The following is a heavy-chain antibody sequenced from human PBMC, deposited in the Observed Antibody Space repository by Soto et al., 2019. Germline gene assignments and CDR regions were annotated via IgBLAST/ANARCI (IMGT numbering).Heavy chain of an antibody. Sequence: EAQLLESGGGLVQPRGSLRLSCAASGFTFSTYGMSWVRQAPVKGLEWVSVISGGGGDTYYAGSVKGRFTISRDNSKSTLYLEMNSLRAEDTAVYYCAKTQQWGLPLSGGMDVWGQGTTVTVSS. CDR1: GFTFSTYG. CDR3: AKTQQWGLPLSGGMDV. CDR2: ISGGGGDT. J-gene: IGHJ6*02. V-gene: IGHV3-23*01. D-gene: IGHD6-19*01.